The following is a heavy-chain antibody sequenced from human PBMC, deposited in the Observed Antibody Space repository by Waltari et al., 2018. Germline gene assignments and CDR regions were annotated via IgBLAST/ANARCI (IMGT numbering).Heavy chain of an antibody. Sequence: QVQLVQSGAEVKKPGSSVKVSCKASGGTFSSYAISWVRQAPGQGLEWMGRTIPIFGTANYAQKFQGRVTITADKSTSTAYMELSSLRSEDTAVYYCARENCSGGSCYSGSDYWGQGTLVTVSS. CDR3: ARENCSGGSCYSGSDY. CDR2: TIPIFGTA. CDR1: GGTFSSYA. D-gene: IGHD2-15*01. V-gene: IGHV1-69*08. J-gene: IGHJ4*02.